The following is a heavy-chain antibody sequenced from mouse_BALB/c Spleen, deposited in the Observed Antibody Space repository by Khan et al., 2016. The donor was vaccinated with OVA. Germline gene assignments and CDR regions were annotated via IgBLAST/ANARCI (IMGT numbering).Heavy chain of an antibody. CDR2: ISSESNIL. J-gene: IGHJ3*01. CDR1: GYTFSSFG. D-gene: IGHD4-1*01. CDR3: ARASWAWFSY. Sequence: EVQLVESGGGLVKPGGSRKLSCKASGYTFSSFGMNWVRQAPGKGLEWVAYISSESNILNYADKVKGRVTISRDKPSSTVFLQMSSVRSEDTAMYYCARASWAWFSYWGQGTLVTVSA. V-gene: IGHV5-17*02.